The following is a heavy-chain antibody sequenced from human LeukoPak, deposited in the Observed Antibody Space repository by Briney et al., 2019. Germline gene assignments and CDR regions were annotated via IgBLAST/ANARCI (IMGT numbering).Heavy chain of an antibody. CDR3: ARDGDSSGYYYSPYYYYGMDV. CDR1: GDSVSSNSAA. J-gene: IGHJ6*02. V-gene: IGHV6-1*01. CDR2: TYYRSKWYS. Sequence: SQTLSLTCAISGDSVSSNSAAWNWIRQSPSRGLEWLGRTYYRSKWYSDYAVSVKSRITINPDTSKNQFSLQLNSVTPEDTAVYYCARDGDSSGYYYSPYYYYGMDVWGQGTTVTVSS. D-gene: IGHD3-22*01.